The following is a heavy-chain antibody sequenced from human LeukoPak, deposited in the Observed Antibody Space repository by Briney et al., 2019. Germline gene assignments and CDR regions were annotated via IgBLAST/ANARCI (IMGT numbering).Heavy chain of an antibody. CDR1: GFTFRSYA. CDR2: ISDGST. Sequence: PGGSLRLSCAASGFTFRSYAMSWVRQAPGKGLEWVSGISDGSTHYADSIKGRFTISRDNSKNSLYLQMNNLRAEDTAVHYCAKWGLDCSVAGCLYYFDYWGQGTLVTVSS. J-gene: IGHJ4*02. D-gene: IGHD2-15*01. CDR3: AKWGLDCSVAGCLYYFDY. V-gene: IGHV3-23*01.